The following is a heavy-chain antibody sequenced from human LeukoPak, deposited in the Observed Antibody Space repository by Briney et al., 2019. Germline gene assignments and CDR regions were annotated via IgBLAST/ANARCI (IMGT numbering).Heavy chain of an antibody. CDR2: IYPGDSDT. CDR1: GYSFTNFW. D-gene: IGHD3-10*01. J-gene: IGHJ3*02. V-gene: IGHV5-51*01. CDR3: ARPTLPTVLDAFDI. Sequence: GESLKISCKGSGYSFTNFWIGWVRQMPGKGLEWMGIIYPGDSDTRYSPSFQGQVTISADKSITTAYLQWSSLKASDTAMYYCARPTLPTVLDAFDIWGQGTMVTVSS.